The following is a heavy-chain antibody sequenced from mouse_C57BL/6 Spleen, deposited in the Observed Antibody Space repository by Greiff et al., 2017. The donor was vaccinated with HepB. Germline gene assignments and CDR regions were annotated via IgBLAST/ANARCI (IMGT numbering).Heavy chain of an antibody. CDR3: ASQDSSGFSY. V-gene: IGHV1-82*01. D-gene: IGHD3-2*02. J-gene: IGHJ3*01. CDR2: IYPGDGDT. CDR1: GYAFSSSW. Sequence: VQLQESGPELVKPGASVKISCKASGYAFSSSWMNWVKQRPGKGLEWIGRIYPGDGDTNYNGKFKGKATLTADKSSSTAYMQLSSLTSEDSAVYFCASQDSSGFSYWGQGTLVTVSA.